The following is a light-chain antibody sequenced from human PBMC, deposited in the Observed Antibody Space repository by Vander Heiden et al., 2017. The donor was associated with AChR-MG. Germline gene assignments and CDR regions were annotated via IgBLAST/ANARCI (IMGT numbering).Light chain of an antibody. CDR1: SSNVGGYNY. V-gene: IGLV2-14*01. Sequence: HSALTQPPSVSGSPGQSITISCTGTSSNVGGYNYVSWYQQHPGKAPKLMIYDVSKRPSGVSNRFSGSKSGNTASLTISGLQAEDEADYYCSSYASSSTYVVFGGGTKLTVL. J-gene: IGLJ2*01. CDR3: SSYASSSTYVV. CDR2: DVS.